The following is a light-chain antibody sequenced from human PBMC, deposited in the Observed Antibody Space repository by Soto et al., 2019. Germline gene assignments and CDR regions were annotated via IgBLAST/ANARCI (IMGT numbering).Light chain of an antibody. CDR1: QTITTW. CDR2: DAS. J-gene: IGKJ4*01. CDR3: QQFHTWPVT. Sequence: GDRVTITCRASQTITTWMAWYQQKPGKAPELLVYDASTLQSGVATRFSGSGSGTEFTLIISGLQPEDSAVYYCQQFHTWPVTFGGGTKVDIK. V-gene: IGKV1-5*01.